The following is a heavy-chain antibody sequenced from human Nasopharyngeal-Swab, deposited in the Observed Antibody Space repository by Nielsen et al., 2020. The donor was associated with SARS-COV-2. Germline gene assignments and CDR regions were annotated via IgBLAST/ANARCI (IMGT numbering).Heavy chain of an antibody. CDR1: GGTFSSYA. CDR3: ARDQTGTGYYYYYMDV. CDR2: IIPMFGTP. J-gene: IGHJ6*03. Sequence: SVKVSCKASGGTFSSYAISWVRQAPGQGLEWMGGIIPMFGTPSYAQKFQGRVTITADESTSKAYMELSSLRSEDTAVYYCARDQTGTGYYYYYMDVWGKGTTVTVSS. V-gene: IGHV1-69*13. D-gene: IGHD1-1*01.